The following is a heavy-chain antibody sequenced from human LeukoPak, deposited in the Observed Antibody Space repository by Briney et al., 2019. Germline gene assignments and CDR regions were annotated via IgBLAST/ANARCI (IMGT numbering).Heavy chain of an antibody. J-gene: IGHJ4*02. CDR1: GFTFSIYG. D-gene: IGHD4-23*01. Sequence: GGSLRLSCAASGFTFSIYGMVWVRQAPGKGLEYVSGITSNGGTTYYGNSVKGRFTISRDSSKDTLYLQMGSLRTEDMAVYYCARGIRWASDYWGQGSLVTVAS. V-gene: IGHV3-64*01. CDR3: ARGIRWASDY. CDR2: ITSNGGTT.